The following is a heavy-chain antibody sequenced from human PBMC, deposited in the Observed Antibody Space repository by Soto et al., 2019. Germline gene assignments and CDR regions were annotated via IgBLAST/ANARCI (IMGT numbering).Heavy chain of an antibody. CDR2: LIPSFGTA. V-gene: IGHV1-69*01. CDR1: GGGFNSYA. Sequence: QVQLVQSGAEVKKPGSSVKVSCKASGGGFNSYAFSWVRQAPGQGLEWMGALIPSFGTANYAQKFQGRVTITADESTTTVYRDLSSLTPDDTAMYFCARAVECSGGSCYSFILDYWGQGTQVTVSS. CDR3: ARAVECSGGSCYSFILDY. J-gene: IGHJ4*02. D-gene: IGHD2-15*01.